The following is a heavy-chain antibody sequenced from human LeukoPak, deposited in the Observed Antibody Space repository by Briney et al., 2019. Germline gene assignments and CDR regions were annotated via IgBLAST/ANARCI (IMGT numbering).Heavy chain of an antibody. V-gene: IGHV4-59*01. CDR1: GVSFTSYF. D-gene: IGHD1-7*01. Sequence: GTLSLSCAVSGVSFTSYFMSWIRQPPGKGLEWVGYIFYSGITNYYPSLKRGGTISVDTSKNQFSLQLSSVTAADTAVYYCARTNPWELKYYFDYWGQGTLVTVSS. CDR3: ARTNPWELKYYFDY. CDR2: IFYSGIT. J-gene: IGHJ4*02.